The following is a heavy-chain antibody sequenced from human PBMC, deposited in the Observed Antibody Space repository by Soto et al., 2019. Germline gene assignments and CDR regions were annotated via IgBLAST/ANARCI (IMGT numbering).Heavy chain of an antibody. V-gene: IGHV3-9*01. CDR3: AKDIAAGHPTYYYGMDV. Sequence: PGGSLRLSCAASGFTFDDYAMHWVRQAPGKGLEWVSGISWNSGSIGYADSVKGRFTISRDNAKNSLYLQMNSLRAEDTALYYCAKDIAAGHPTYYYGMDVWGQGTRVTVSS. J-gene: IGHJ6*02. D-gene: IGHD6-13*01. CDR2: ISWNSGSI. CDR1: GFTFDDYA.